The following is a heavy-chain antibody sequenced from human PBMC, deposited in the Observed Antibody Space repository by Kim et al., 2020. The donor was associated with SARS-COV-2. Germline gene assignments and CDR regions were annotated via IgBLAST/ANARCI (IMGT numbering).Heavy chain of an antibody. D-gene: IGHD3-10*01. CDR1: GYTFTNYF. Sequence: ASVKVSCKASGYTFTNYFIHWVRQAPGQGLQWMGIINPSGGTATYAQKFQGRVTMTRDTSTSTVYMELSSLRSEDTAVYYCARAPANNNNDYYLMYNYY. CDR2: INPSGGTA. J-gene: IGHJ6*01. CDR3: ARAPANNNNDYYLMYNYY. V-gene: IGHV1-46*01.